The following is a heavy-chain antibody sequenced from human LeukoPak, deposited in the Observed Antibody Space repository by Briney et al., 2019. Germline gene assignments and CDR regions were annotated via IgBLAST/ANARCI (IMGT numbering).Heavy chain of an antibody. CDR1: GFTFTSYA. Sequence: SGGSLRLSCAASGFTFTSYAMSWVRQAPGKGLEWVSAISGSGGSTYYADSVKGRFTISRDNSKNTLYLQMNSLRAEGTAVYYCASSDVLLWFGEPALYGMDVWGQGTTVTVSS. V-gene: IGHV3-23*01. J-gene: IGHJ6*02. D-gene: IGHD3-10*01. CDR2: ISGSGGST. CDR3: ASSDVLLWFGEPALYGMDV.